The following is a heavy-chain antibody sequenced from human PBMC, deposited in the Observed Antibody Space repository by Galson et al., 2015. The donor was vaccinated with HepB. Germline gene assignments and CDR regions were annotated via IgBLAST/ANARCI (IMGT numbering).Heavy chain of an antibody. V-gene: IGHV1-18*04. CDR1: GYTFTNYG. Sequence: SCKASGYTFTNYGIHWVRQAPGQGPEWMGCIIPFNGDTHYSQRLQGRVTMTTDTSTRTAYMELRSLRSDDTAVYFCAREAVGGIFYFDPWGQGTLVTVSS. D-gene: IGHD6-19*01. CDR2: IIPFNGDT. J-gene: IGHJ5*02. CDR3: AREAVGGIFYFDP.